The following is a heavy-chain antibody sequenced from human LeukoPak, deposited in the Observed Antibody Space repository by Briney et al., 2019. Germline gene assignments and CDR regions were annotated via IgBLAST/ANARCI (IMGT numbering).Heavy chain of an antibody. J-gene: IGHJ4*02. D-gene: IGHD3-22*01. CDR1: GFTLSSYW. CDR3: ARGYYYDSSGYADY. Sequence: PGGSLRLSCAASGFTLSSYWMSWVRQAPGKGLEWVANIKQDGSEKYYVDSVEGRFTISRDNAKNSLYLQMNSLRAEDTAVYYCARGYYYDSSGYADYWGQGTLVTVSS. CDR2: IKQDGSEK. V-gene: IGHV3-7*01.